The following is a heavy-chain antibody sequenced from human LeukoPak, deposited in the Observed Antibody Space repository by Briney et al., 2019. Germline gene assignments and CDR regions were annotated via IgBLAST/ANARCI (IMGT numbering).Heavy chain of an antibody. Sequence: KPSETLPLTCTVSGGSISNYYWSWIRQPPGKGLEWIGYTYYSGSTSYNPSLKSRVTISVDTSKNQFSLKLNSVTAADTAVYYCARGPAPWYFDLWGHGTLVTVSS. CDR1: GGSISNYY. J-gene: IGHJ2*01. CDR3: ARGPAPWYFDL. D-gene: IGHD2-2*01. V-gene: IGHV4-59*01. CDR2: TYYSGST.